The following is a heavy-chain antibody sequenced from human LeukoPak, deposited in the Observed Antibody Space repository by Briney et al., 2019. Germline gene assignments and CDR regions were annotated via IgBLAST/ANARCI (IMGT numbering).Heavy chain of an antibody. CDR1: GFTFSSYS. V-gene: IGHV3-21*01. J-gene: IGHJ4*02. CDR2: ISSSSSYI. Sequence: PGGSLRLSCAASGFTFSSYSMNWVRQAPGKGLEWVSSISSSSSYIYYADSVKGRFTISRDNAKNSLYLQMNSLRAEDTAVYYCARDPRPYSSSWPYYFGYWGQGTLVTVSS. D-gene: IGHD6-13*01. CDR3: ARDPRPYSSSWPYYFGY.